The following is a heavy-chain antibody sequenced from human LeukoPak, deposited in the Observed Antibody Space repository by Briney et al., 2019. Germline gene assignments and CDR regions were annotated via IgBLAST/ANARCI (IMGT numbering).Heavy chain of an antibody. CDR3: AGFNTVDY. Sequence: SETLSLTRAVYGGSFSGYYWSWIRQPPGKGLEWLGEINHSGSTNYNPSLQSRVTISVDTSKNQFSLKLSSVTAADTAVYYCAGFNTVDYWGQGTLVTVSS. CDR2: INHSGST. CDR1: GGSFSGYY. J-gene: IGHJ4*02. V-gene: IGHV4-34*01. D-gene: IGHD2-8*02.